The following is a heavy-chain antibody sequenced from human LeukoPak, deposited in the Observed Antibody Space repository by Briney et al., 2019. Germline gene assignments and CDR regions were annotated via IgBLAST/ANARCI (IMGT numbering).Heavy chain of an antibody. D-gene: IGHD2-2*01. V-gene: IGHV4-59*01. CDR2: IFATGTT. J-gene: IGHJ4*02. Sequence: SETLSLTCTVSGGSNSNAYWTWVRQPHGKGLEWIGYIFATGTTEYNPSLKSRVTMSIDPSQGHFSLRLTSVTAADTAVYFCARDSGYCDTTSCSDFLDYWGQGTLVTVSS. CDR1: GGSNSNAY. CDR3: ARDSGYCDTTSCSDFLDY.